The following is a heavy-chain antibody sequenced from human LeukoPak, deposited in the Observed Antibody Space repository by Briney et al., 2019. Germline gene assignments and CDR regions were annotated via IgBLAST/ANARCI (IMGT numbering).Heavy chain of an antibody. CDR2: IYTSGST. CDR1: GGSISSYY. Sequence: SETLSLTCTVSGGSISSYYWSWIRQPPGKGLEWIGYIYTSGSTNYNPSLKSRVTISVDTSKNQFSLKLSSVTAADTAVYYCARRMASFDYWGQGTLVTVSS. V-gene: IGHV4-4*09. D-gene: IGHD5-24*01. J-gene: IGHJ4*02. CDR3: ARRMASFDY.